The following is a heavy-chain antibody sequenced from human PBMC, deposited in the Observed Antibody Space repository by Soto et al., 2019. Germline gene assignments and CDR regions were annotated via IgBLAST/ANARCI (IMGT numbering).Heavy chain of an antibody. CDR3: ARGGAVVVPGAVDRHNWFDP. V-gene: IGHV1-69*04. CDR1: GGTFSSYS. CDR2: VIPILGMA. J-gene: IGHJ5*02. D-gene: IGHD2-2*01. Sequence: ASVKVSCKASGGTFSSYSFSWVRQAPGQGLEWMGRVIPILGMANYAQKFQGRVTITADKSTSTVYMEMSSLRSEDTAVYYCARGGAVVVPGAVDRHNWFDPWGQGTLVTVSS.